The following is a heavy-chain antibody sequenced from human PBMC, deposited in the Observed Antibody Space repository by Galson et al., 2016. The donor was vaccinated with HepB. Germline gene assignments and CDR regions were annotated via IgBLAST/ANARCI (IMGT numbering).Heavy chain of an antibody. V-gene: IGHV3-30*04. CDR3: ARAPPLEGSDYNTQYYFDF. CDR1: GFTFSSDA. J-gene: IGHJ4*02. D-gene: IGHD3-3*01. CDR2: ISYDGNYK. Sequence: SLRLSCAASGFTFSSDAMHWVRQAPSKGLEWVAVISYDGNYKSYADAVKGRFTISRDNSKNTLFLQMNGLRPEDTAVYYCARAPPLEGSDYNTQYYFDFWGQGTLVTVSS.